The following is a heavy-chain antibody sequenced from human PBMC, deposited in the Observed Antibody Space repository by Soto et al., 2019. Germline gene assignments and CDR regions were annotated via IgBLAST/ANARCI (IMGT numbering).Heavy chain of an antibody. V-gene: IGHV4-31*03. CDR1: GGSIRRDNYF. CDR3: AREVKSAAASDAVDI. CDR2: IDYIGRA. J-gene: IGHJ3*02. Sequence: RSLTCTVSGGSIRRDNYFWSWIRQHPGKGLEWIGYIDYIGRAYYNPSLKSRVTTSVDTSKNQFSLRLSSVTVADTATYYCAREVKSAAASDAVDICGEGTVVTVS. D-gene: IGHD2-15*01.